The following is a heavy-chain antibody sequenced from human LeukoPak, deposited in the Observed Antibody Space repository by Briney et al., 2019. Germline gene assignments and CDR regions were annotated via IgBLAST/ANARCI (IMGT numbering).Heavy chain of an antibody. Sequence: SEALSLTCTVSGGSISSYYWSWIRQPPGKGLEWIGYIYYSGSTNYNPSLKSRVTISVDTSKNQFSLKLSSVTAADTAVYYCARGHGSYDSSGYYYGYYYYGMDVWGQGTTVTVSS. CDR1: GGSISSYY. J-gene: IGHJ6*02. D-gene: IGHD3-22*01. V-gene: IGHV4-59*01. CDR2: IYYSGST. CDR3: ARGHGSYDSSGYYYGYYYYGMDV.